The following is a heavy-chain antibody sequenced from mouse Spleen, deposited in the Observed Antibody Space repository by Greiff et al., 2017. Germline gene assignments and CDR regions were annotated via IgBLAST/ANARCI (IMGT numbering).Heavy chain of an antibody. CDR1: GYTFTDYY. V-gene: IGHV1-19*01. CDR2: INPYNGGT. CDR3: ARRHGNYGFAY. D-gene: IGHD2-1*01. J-gene: IGHJ3*01. Sequence: VQLQQSGPVLVKPGASVKMSCKASGYTFTDYYMNWVKQSHGKSLEWIGVINPYNGGTSYNQKFKGKATLTVDKSSSTAYMELNSLTSEDSAVYYCARRHGNYGFAYWGQGTLVTVSA.